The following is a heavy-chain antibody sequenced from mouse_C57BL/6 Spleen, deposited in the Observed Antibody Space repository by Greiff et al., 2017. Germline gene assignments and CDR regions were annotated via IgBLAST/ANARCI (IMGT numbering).Heavy chain of an antibody. D-gene: IGHD1-1*01. J-gene: IGHJ4*01. CDR2: ISDGGSYT. Sequence: EVKLVESGGGLVKPGGSLKLSCAVSGFTFSSYAMSWVRQTPEKRLEWVATISDGGSYTYYPDNVKGRFTISRDNAKNNLYLQMSHLKSEDTAMYYCARDYYYGRRRAMDYWGQGTSVTVSS. CDR1: GFTFSSYA. CDR3: ARDYYYGRRRAMDY. V-gene: IGHV5-4*01.